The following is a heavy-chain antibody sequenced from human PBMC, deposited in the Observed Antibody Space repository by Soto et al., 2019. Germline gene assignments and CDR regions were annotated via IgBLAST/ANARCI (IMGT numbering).Heavy chain of an antibody. CDR3: AREGYSSSWPWYFDL. D-gene: IGHD6-13*01. J-gene: IGHJ2*01. CDR1: GYTFTIYG. Sequence: ASVKVSCTASGYTFTIYGISWVRQAPGQGLEWMGWISAYNGNTNYAQKLQGRVTMTTDTSTSTAYMELRSLRSDDTAVYYCAREGYSSSWPWYFDLWGRGTLVTVSS. CDR2: ISAYNGNT. V-gene: IGHV1-18*01.